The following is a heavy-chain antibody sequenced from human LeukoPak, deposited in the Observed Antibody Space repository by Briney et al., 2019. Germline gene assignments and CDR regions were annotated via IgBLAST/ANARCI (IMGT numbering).Heavy chain of an antibody. V-gene: IGHV4-59*08. D-gene: IGHD3-10*01. CDR2: IYYSGNT. CDR3: ARGITQKYYYGSGSYYNLGWDYFDY. Sequence: SETLSLTCTVSGGSIRSYYWNWIRQPPGKGLEWIGYIYYSGNTNYNPSLKSRATISADTSKNLLSLKLNSVTAADTAVYYCARGITQKYYYGSGSYYNLGWDYFDYWGQGTLVTVSS. CDR1: GGSIRSYY. J-gene: IGHJ4*02.